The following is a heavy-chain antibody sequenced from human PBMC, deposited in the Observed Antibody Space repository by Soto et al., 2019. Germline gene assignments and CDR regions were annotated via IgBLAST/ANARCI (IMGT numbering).Heavy chain of an antibody. Sequence: QLQLQESGPGLVKPSETLSLTCTVSGGSISSSTYYWGWIRQPPGKGLEWIGMIYFSGSAYYNPSLKIRVTISIYTSKNQFSLRLSSVTAADTAVYYCARHGVDYGDYASYYYYGMDVWGRGTTVTVSS. CDR1: GGSISSSTYY. J-gene: IGHJ6*02. V-gene: IGHV4-39*01. CDR3: ARHGVDYGDYASYYYYGMDV. CDR2: IYFSGSA. D-gene: IGHD4-17*01.